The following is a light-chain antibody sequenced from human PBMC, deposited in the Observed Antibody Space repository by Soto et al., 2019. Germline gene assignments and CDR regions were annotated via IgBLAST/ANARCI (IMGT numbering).Light chain of an antibody. CDR2: DVY. Sequence: QSALTQPASESGSPGQSIDISCTVIRNDVDGYDYVSWYQQHPDQAPQLIIYDVYNRPSGVSHPFSYSTSGDTASLTISRLQDEDESDHNWTTYINSTPFYVVVTGTKV. CDR1: RNDVDGYDY. CDR3: TTYINSTPFYV. J-gene: IGLJ1*01. V-gene: IGLV2-14*03.